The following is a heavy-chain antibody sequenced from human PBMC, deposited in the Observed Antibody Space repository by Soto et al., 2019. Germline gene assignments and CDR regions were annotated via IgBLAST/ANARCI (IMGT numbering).Heavy chain of an antibody. Sequence: GGSLRLSCAASGFTFDDYAMHWVRQAPGKGLEWVSGISWNSGSIGYADSVKGRFTISRDNAKNSLYLQMNSLRAEDTALYYCAKDWGQEGGSWALFDYWGQGTLVTVSS. CDR1: GFTFDDYA. J-gene: IGHJ4*02. V-gene: IGHV3-9*01. CDR3: AKDWGQEGGSWALFDY. D-gene: IGHD6-13*01. CDR2: ISWNSGSI.